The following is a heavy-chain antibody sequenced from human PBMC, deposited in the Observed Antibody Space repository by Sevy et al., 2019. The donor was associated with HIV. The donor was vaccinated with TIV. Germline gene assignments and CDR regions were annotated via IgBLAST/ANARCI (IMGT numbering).Heavy chain of an antibody. CDR2: ISWDGGST. Sequence: GGSLRLSCAASGFTFDDYTMHWVRQAPGKGLEWVSLISWDGGSTYYADSVKGRFTISRDNSKNSLYLQMNSLRTEDTALYYCAKGGIAAAGTPDYYYYGMDVWGQGTTVNVSS. D-gene: IGHD6-13*01. CDR3: AKGGIAAAGTPDYYYYGMDV. J-gene: IGHJ6*02. CDR1: GFTFDDYT. V-gene: IGHV3-43*01.